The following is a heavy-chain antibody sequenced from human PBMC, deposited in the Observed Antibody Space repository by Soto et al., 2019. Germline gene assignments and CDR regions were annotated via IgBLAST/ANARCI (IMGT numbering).Heavy chain of an antibody. CDR1: GYIFTTYA. CDR3: AREHDTFSAYSLDY. V-gene: IGHV1-3*01. CDR2: INAGNGNT. Sequence: QVQLVQSGAEAGNPGASVKVSCKASGYIFTTYAIFWVRQAPGQRLEWMGWINAGNGNTKYSQRLQGRVLITRDTSANTAYMELSSLRSEDTAVYYCAREHDTFSAYSLDYWGQGTLVTVSS. J-gene: IGHJ4*02. D-gene: IGHD3-9*01.